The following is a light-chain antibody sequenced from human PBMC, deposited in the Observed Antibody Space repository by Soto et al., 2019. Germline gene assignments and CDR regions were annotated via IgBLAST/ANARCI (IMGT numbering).Light chain of an antibody. J-gene: IGLJ2*01. V-gene: IGLV1-40*01. CDR1: GSNIGALYD. CDR3: QSFNSNLSGWV. Sequence: QSVLTQPPSVSGAPGQRVTISCTGSGSNIGALYDVHWYQQPPGRAPKLVIYSNSNRPSGVPDRFSGSKSGTSASLAITGLQAEDEGDYYCQSFNSNLSGWVFGGGTKVTVL. CDR2: SNS.